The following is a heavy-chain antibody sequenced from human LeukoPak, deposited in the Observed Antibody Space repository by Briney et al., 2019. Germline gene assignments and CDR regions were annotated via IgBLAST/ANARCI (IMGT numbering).Heavy chain of an antibody. CDR2: TYYRSKWYN. J-gene: IGHJ4*02. CDR3: ARDFGTTGWHTFDY. V-gene: IGHV6-1*01. D-gene: IGHD6-19*01. Sequence: SHTLSLTCVVSGDGVSSNNGAWNWIRQSPSKGLEWLGRTYYRSKWYNDYAESMEGRMTISQDTSKNQYSLHLNSVTPDDTAVYYCARDFGTTGWHTFDYWGQGTLVTVSS. CDR1: GDGVSSNNGA.